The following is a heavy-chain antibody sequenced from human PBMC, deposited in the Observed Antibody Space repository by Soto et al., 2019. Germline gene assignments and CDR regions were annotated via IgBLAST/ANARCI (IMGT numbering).Heavy chain of an antibody. CDR2: IIPIFGTA. Sequence: ASVKVSCKASGGTFSSYAISWVRQAPGQGLEWMGGIIPIFGTANYAQKFQGRVTITADESTSTAYMELSSLRSEDTAVYYCARVGAAGSGKFDYWGQGTLVTVSS. CDR3: ARVGAAGSGKFDY. D-gene: IGHD6-13*01. J-gene: IGHJ4*02. CDR1: GGTFSSYA. V-gene: IGHV1-69*13.